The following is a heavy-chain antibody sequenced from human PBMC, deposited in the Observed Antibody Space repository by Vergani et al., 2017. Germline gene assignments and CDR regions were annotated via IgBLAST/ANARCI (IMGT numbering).Heavy chain of an antibody. D-gene: IGHD6-19*01. J-gene: IGHJ4*02. Sequence: QVQLVQSGAEVKKPGSSVKVSCKASGGTFSSYTISWVRQAPGQGLEWMGRIIPILGIANYAQKFQGRVTITADKSTSTAYMELSSLRSEDTAVYYWARDGRGSGWYVFDYWGQGTLVTVSS. V-gene: IGHV1-69*08. CDR2: IIPILGIA. CDR1: GGTFSSYT. CDR3: ARDGRGSGWYVFDY.